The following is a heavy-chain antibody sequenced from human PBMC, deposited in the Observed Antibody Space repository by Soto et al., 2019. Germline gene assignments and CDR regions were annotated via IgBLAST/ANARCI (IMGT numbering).Heavy chain of an antibody. D-gene: IGHD3-3*01. CDR2: ISGSGGST. CDR3: AKGGLDFWSGYFLNFDP. CDR1: GFTFSSYA. Sequence: PGGSLRLSCAASGFTFSSYAMSWVRQAPGKGLEWVSAISGSGGSTYYADSVKGRFTISRDNSKNTLYLQMNSLRAEDTAVYYCAKGGLDFWSGYFLNFDPWGQGTLVTVSS. J-gene: IGHJ5*02. V-gene: IGHV3-23*01.